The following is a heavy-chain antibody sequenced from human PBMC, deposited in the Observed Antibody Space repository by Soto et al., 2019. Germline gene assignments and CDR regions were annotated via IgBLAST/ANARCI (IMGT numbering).Heavy chain of an antibody. CDR1: GVSITSDDYY. J-gene: IGHJ4*02. CDR3: VSANCGGDCSYRHDRYYFES. V-gene: IGHV4-30-4*01. D-gene: IGHD2-21*02. CDR2: IFYSGST. Sequence: QVQLQESGPGLVKPSQSLSLTCTVSGVSITSDDYYWSWIRQPPGRGTEWIGYIFYSGSTHDNPSLQSRFIISLDTSRKQVSLKLSSVPAADTAVYYCVSANCGGDCSYRHDRYYFESWGQGTLVTVSS.